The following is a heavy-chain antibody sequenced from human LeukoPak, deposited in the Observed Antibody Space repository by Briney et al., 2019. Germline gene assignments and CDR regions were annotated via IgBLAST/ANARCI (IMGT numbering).Heavy chain of an antibody. V-gene: IGHV1-69*05. Sequence: SVKVSCKASGGTFSSYAISWVRQAPGQGLEWMGGIIPIFGTANYAQKFQGRVTITTDESTSTAYMELSSLRSEDTAVYFCAREQRAGLSGNLGGLFASYYTYYYMDVWGRGTTVTVSS. CDR3: AREQRAGLSGNLGGLFASYYTYYYMDV. D-gene: IGHD3-16*01. J-gene: IGHJ6*03. CDR1: GGTFSSYA. CDR2: IIPIFGTA.